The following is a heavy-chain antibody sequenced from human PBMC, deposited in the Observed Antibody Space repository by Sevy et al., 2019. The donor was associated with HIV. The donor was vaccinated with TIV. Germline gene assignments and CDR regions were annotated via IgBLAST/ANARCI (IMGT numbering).Heavy chain of an antibody. V-gene: IGHV5-51*01. CDR1: GYSFANNW. CDR2: VYLGDPDT. D-gene: IGHD6-13*01. Sequence: GESLKISCKGSGYSFANNWIGWVRQMPGKGLEWMGIVYLGDPDTTYSPSFQGQVTISVDKSISTAYLQWNSLKASDTAMYYCARLPVAAAGLYYFDYWGQGTLVTVSS. J-gene: IGHJ4*02. CDR3: ARLPVAAAGLYYFDY.